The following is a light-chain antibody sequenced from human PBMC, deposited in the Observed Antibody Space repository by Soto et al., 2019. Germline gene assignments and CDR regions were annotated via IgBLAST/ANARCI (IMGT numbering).Light chain of an antibody. CDR1: QSISSY. CDR2: AAS. CDR3: QQSYSTPLT. J-gene: IGKJ4*01. Sequence: DIQMTQSPSSLYASVGDRLTITCRASQSISSYLNWYQQKPGKAPKLLIYAASSLQSGVPSRFSGSGSGTDFTLTISSLQPEYFATYYCQQSYSTPLTFGGGTKVDIK. V-gene: IGKV1-39*01.